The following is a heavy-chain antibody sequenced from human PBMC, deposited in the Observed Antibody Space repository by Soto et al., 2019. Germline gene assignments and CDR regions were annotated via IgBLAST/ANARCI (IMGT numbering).Heavy chain of an antibody. V-gene: IGHV3-23*01. Sequence: GSLILSYAASGFTFSSYAMSWVRQAPGKGLEWVSAISGSGGSTYYADSVKGRFTISRDNSKNTLYLQMNSLRAEDTAVYYCAKGVNYDSSGYYWDYFDYWGQGTLVTVSS. CDR2: ISGSGGST. J-gene: IGHJ4*02. CDR3: AKGVNYDSSGYYWDYFDY. CDR1: GFTFSSYA. D-gene: IGHD3-22*01.